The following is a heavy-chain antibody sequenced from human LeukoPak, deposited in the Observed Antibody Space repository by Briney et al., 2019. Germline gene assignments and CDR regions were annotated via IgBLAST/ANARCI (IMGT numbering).Heavy chain of an antibody. CDR2: IYYSGST. J-gene: IGHJ3*02. Sequence: SETLSLTCTVSGGSISSYYWSWIRQPPGKGLEWIGYIYYSGSTNYNPSLKSRVTISVDTSKNQFSLKLSSVTAADTAVYYCARDMAYVYAFDIWGQGTMVTVPS. D-gene: IGHD3-16*01. CDR1: GGSISSYY. V-gene: IGHV4-59*01. CDR3: ARDMAYVYAFDI.